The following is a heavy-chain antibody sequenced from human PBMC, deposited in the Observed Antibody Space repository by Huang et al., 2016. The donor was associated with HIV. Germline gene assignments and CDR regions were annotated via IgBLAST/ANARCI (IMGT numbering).Heavy chain of an antibody. J-gene: IGHJ6*03. CDR3: ARLEMAAIIHAPYYMDV. V-gene: IGHV5-51*01. Sequence: GESLKISCKGSGYRFDKYWIAWVRQMPGKGLEWMGLIYPGDSDIKYSPSFQGQVTISADKSISMTFLQWRSLTASDTATYYCARLEMAAIIHAPYYMDVWGKGTSVTVSS. CDR1: GYRFDKYW. CDR2: IYPGDSDI. D-gene: IGHD5-12*01.